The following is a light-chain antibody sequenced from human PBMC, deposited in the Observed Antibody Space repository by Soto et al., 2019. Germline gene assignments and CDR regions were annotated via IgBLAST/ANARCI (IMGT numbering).Light chain of an antibody. CDR3: LQDHDYPRT. CDR2: SAT. Sequence: AIQMTQSLTSLSASVGDRVIITCRASQDISKDLGWYQQKPGKAPKFLIYSATSTQSGVPSTFSGSGFGTDFTLTISSLQPEDFATYYCLQDHDYPRTFGQGTKVEF. CDR1: QDISKD. J-gene: IGKJ1*01. V-gene: IGKV1-6*01.